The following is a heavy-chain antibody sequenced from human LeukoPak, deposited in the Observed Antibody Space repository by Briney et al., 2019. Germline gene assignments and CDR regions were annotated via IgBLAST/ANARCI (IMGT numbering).Heavy chain of an antibody. D-gene: IGHD3-22*01. Sequence: GGSLRLSCAVSGFAFGSEAMSWVRQSPARGLEWVASISPGGGTTYYADYVKGRFTISRDNAKNSLYLQMNSLRAEDTAVYYCATYSSLNRREFQYWGQGTLLTVSS. CDR3: ATYSSLNRREFQY. V-gene: IGHV3-23*01. J-gene: IGHJ1*01. CDR1: GFAFGSEA. CDR2: ISPGGGTT.